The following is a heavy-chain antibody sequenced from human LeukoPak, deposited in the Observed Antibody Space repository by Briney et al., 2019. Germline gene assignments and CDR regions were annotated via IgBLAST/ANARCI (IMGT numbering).Heavy chain of an antibody. CDR1: GFTFSSYT. Sequence: GGSLRLSCAAPGFTFSSYTMNWVRQAPGKGLEWVSSISSSSSYIYYADSVKGRFTISRDNAKNSLYLQMNSLRAEDTAVYYCARRCGSGGSCHSFDYWGQGTLVTVSS. CDR2: ISSSSSYI. CDR3: ARRCGSGGSCHSFDY. V-gene: IGHV3-21*04. J-gene: IGHJ4*02. D-gene: IGHD2-15*01.